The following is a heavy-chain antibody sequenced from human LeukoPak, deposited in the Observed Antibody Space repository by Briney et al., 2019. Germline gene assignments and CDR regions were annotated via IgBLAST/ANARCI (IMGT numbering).Heavy chain of an antibody. CDR2: INPNSGGT. V-gene: IGHV1-2*02. J-gene: IGHJ4*02. CDR1: GYTFTSYY. CDR3: ARALLWFGETYDY. Sequence: ASVKVSCKASGYTFTSYYMHWVRQAPGQGLEWMGWINPNSGGTNYAQKFQGRVTMTRDTSISTAYMELSRLRSDDTAVYYCARALLWFGETYDYWGQGTLVTVSS. D-gene: IGHD3-10*01.